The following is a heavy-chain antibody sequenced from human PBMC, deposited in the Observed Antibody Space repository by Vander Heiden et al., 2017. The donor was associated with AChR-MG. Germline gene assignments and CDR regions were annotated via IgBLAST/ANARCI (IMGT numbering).Heavy chain of an antibody. CDR2: IIPIFGTP. Sequence: QVQLVQSGAEVEKPGSSVKVSCQASGGTFSSYAVSWVRQAPGQGLEWMGGIIPIFGTPNYAQKFLGRVTIIADESTSTVYMELSSLRSEDTAVYYCARDFEYSSPANYFYYGMDVWGQGTTVTVSS. CDR1: GGTFSSYA. D-gene: IGHD6-13*01. J-gene: IGHJ6*02. CDR3: ARDFEYSSPANYFYYGMDV. V-gene: IGHV1-69*01.